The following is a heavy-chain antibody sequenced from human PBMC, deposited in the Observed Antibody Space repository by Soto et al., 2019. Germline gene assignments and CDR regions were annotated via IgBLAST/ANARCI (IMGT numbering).Heavy chain of an antibody. J-gene: IGHJ4*02. V-gene: IGHV3-23*01. Sequence: EVQLLESGGGLVQPGGSLRLSCAASGFTFSSYAMSWVRQAPGKGLEWVSSISGSGDSTYYADSVKGRFTISRDNSKNTLYLQMNSLRAXXXXVYYCAKDGIVVVTAINYWGQGTLVTVSS. CDR1: GFTFSSYA. D-gene: IGHD2-21*02. CDR3: AKDGIVVVTAINY. CDR2: ISGSGDST.